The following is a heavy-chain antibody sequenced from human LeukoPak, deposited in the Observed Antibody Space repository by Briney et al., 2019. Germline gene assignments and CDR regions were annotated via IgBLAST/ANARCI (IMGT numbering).Heavy chain of an antibody. CDR3: ARDLASYYYGSGSSNY. CDR2: IKQDGSEK. V-gene: IGHV3-7*01. J-gene: IGHJ4*02. Sequence: GGSLRLSCAASGFTFSSYWMSWVRQAPGKGLEWVANIKQDGSEKYYVDSVKGRFTISRDNAKNSLYLQMNSLRAEDTAVYYCARDLASYYYGSGSSNYWGQGTLVTVSS. CDR1: GFTFSSYW. D-gene: IGHD3-10*01.